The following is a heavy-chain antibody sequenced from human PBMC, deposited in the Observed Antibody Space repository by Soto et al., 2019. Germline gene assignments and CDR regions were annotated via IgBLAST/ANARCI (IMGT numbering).Heavy chain of an antibody. V-gene: IGHV3-11*05. CDR3: ARDHHRYSGYDYVDY. D-gene: IGHD5-12*01. CDR1: GFTFSDYY. CDR2: ISSSSIYT. Sequence: QVQLVETGGGLVKPGGSLRLSCVASGFTFSDYYISWIRQAPGKGLEWVSYISSSSIYTNYADTVKGRFTISRDNAKNSRYLQMNSLRAEDTAVYYCARDHHRYSGYDYVDYWGQGTLVTVSS. J-gene: IGHJ4*02.